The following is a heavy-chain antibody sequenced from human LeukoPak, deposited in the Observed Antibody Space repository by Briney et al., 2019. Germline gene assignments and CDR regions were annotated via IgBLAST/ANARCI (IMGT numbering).Heavy chain of an antibody. CDR3: ASRRSGEYSGSYLGPDYFDY. CDR1: GGSISSSSYY. D-gene: IGHD1-26*01. V-gene: IGHV4-39*01. CDR2: IYYSGST. Sequence: SETLSLTCTVSGGSISSSSYYWGWIRQPPGKGLEWIGSIYYSGSTYYNPSLKSRVTISVDTSKNQFSLKLSSVTAADTAVYYCASRRSGEYSGSYLGPDYFDYWGQGTLVTVSS. J-gene: IGHJ4*02.